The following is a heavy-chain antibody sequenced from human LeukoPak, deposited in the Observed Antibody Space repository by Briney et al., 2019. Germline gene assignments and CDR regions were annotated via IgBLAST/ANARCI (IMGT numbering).Heavy chain of an antibody. D-gene: IGHD2-2*01. J-gene: IGHJ4*02. CDR3: AGGYCSRTSCYSDY. Sequence: SETLSLTCAVSGGSISSSNWWSWVRQPPGKGLEWIGEIYHSGSTNYNPSLKSRVTISVDKSKNQFSLKLSSVTAADTAVYYCAGGYCSRTSCYSDYWGQGTLVTVSS. CDR2: IYHSGST. V-gene: IGHV4-4*02. CDR1: GGSISSSNW.